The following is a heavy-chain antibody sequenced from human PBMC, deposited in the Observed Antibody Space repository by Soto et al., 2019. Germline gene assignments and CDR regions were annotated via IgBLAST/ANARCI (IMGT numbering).Heavy chain of an antibody. Sequence: PGGSLRLSCAASGFTFTTNAMSWVREAPGKGLEWVSAISGSGGSTYYVDSVKGRFTISRDNSKNTLYLQMNSLRVEDTAVYYCARAVEQWLPRFDYWGQGTLVTVSS. CDR3: ARAVEQWLPRFDY. D-gene: IGHD6-19*01. CDR1: GFTFTTNA. CDR2: ISGSGGST. J-gene: IGHJ4*02. V-gene: IGHV3-23*01.